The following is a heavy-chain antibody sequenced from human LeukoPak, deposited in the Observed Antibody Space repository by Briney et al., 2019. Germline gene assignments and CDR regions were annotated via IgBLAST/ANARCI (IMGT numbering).Heavy chain of an antibody. Sequence: PGGSLRLSCAASGFTSSSCTMSSVCQGPAKGLEWVSAISVSGGSTYYADSVKGRFTISRDNSKNTPYLQMNSLRAEDTAVYYCAKDMIYGSGSYYNPIFDYWGQGTLVTVSS. CDR3: AKDMIYGSGSYYNPIFDY. CDR2: ISVSGGST. J-gene: IGHJ4*02. D-gene: IGHD3-10*01. CDR1: GFTSSSCT. V-gene: IGHV3-23*01.